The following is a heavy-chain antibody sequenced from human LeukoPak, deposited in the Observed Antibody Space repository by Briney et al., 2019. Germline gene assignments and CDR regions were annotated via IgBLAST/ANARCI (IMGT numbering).Heavy chain of an antibody. CDR2: ISSNSSTI. CDR1: GFTFSSYS. Sequence: GGSLRLSCAASGFTFSSYSMNWVRQAPGKGLEWVSYISSNSSTIYYADSVKGRFTISRDNAKNSLYLQMNSLRAEDTAVYYCARDTSLDPWGQGTLVTVSS. V-gene: IGHV3-48*01. CDR3: ARDTSLDP. D-gene: IGHD1-1*01. J-gene: IGHJ5*02.